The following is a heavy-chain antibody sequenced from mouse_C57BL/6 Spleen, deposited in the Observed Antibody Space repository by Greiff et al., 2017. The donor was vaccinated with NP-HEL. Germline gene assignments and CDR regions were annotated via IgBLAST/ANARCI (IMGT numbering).Heavy chain of an antibody. Sequence: QVQLQQPGAELVRPGSSVKLSCKASGYTFTSYWMDWVKQRPGQGLEWIGNIYPSDSETHYNQKFKDKATLTVDKSSSTAYMQLSSLTSEDSAVYYCARLGIYYGTRGYYLDYWGQGTTLTVSS. J-gene: IGHJ2*01. V-gene: IGHV1-61*01. CDR3: ARLGIYYGTRGYYLDY. D-gene: IGHD2-1*01. CDR2: IYPSDSET. CDR1: GYTFTSYW.